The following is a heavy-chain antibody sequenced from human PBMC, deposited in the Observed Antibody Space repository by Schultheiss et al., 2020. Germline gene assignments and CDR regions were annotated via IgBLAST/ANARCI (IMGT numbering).Heavy chain of an antibody. D-gene: IGHD6-19*01. V-gene: IGHV3-13*01. CDR1: GFTFSSYE. CDR2: IGTAGDT. CDR3: AGSSGWSGDAFDI. Sequence: GGSLRLSCAASGFTFSSYEMNWVRQAPGKGLEWVSAIGTAGDTYYPGSVKGRFTISRDSSKNMLYLHMNSLRAEDTAVYYCAGSSGWSGDAFDIWGQGTMVTVSS. J-gene: IGHJ3*02.